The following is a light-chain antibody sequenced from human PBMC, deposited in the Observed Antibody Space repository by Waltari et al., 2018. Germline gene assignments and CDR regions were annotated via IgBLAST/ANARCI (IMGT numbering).Light chain of an antibody. Sequence: QAALTQPRSVSGSPGQSVTISCTGTSSDIGGYNYVSWYQQHPGTAPKLMIYEVSKLSSGVSDLFAGSKPGNTASLTISGLQAEDEADYYCCSYAGSYTWVFGGGTRLTVL. CDR3: CSYAGSYTWV. CDR2: EVS. J-gene: IGLJ2*01. V-gene: IGLV2-11*01. CDR1: SSDIGGYNY.